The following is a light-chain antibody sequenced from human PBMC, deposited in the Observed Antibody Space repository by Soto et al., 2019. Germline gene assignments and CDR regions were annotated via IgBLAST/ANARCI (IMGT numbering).Light chain of an antibody. CDR3: AAWDDSLNGVV. CDR1: SSNIGSYT. J-gene: IGLJ2*01. CDR2: SNN. Sequence: QSVLTQPPSASGTPGQRVTISCSGGSSNIGSYTVNWYQQLPGTAPKLLIYSNNQRPSGVPDRFSSSKSGTSVSLAISGLQSEDEADYYCAAWDDSLNGVVFGGGTKLTVL. V-gene: IGLV1-44*01.